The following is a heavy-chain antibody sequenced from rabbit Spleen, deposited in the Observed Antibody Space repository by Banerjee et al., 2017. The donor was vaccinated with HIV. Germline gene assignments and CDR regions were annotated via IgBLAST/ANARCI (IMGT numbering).Heavy chain of an antibody. D-gene: IGHD8-1*01. CDR2: IDTGGRDFT. Sequence: LEESGGDLVQPGASLTLTCTASGFDFSAYTFMCWVRQAPGKGLEWIACIDTGGRDFTYYATWAKGRFTISKTSSTTVTLQMTSLTVADTATYFCARDTGTSFSTYGMDLWGPGTLVTVS. CDR3: ARDTGTSFSTYGMDL. CDR1: GFDFSAYTF. V-gene: IGHV1S40*01. J-gene: IGHJ6*01.